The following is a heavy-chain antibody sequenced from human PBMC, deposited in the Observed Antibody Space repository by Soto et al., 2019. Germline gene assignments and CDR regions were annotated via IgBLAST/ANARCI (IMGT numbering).Heavy chain of an antibody. CDR2: IYYSGST. J-gene: IGHJ4*02. CDR3: ARHEAVVAASPFDY. V-gene: IGHV4-59*08. D-gene: IGHD2-15*01. CDR1: GGSISSYY. Sequence: SETLSLTCTVSGGSISSYYWSWIRQPPGKGLEWFGYIYYSGSTNYNPSLKSRVTISVDTSKNQFSLKLSSVTAADTAVYYCARHEAVVAASPFDYWGQGTLVTVSS.